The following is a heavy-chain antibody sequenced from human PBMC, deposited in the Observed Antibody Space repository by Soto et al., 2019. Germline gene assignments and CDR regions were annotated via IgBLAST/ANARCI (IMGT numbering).Heavy chain of an antibody. J-gene: IGHJ4*02. D-gene: IGHD1-1*01. CDR1: GYTFTNYA. CDR2: INAANDHT. CDR3: AKSVYNWNDGFFDY. V-gene: IGHV1-3*01. Sequence: ASVKGACKTSGYTFTNYARHWARQAKGQRLEWMGWINAANDHTKYSQKFQGRVTITRDTSASTAYMELSSLKSEDTAVYYCAKSVYNWNDGFFDYWGQGTLVTVSS.